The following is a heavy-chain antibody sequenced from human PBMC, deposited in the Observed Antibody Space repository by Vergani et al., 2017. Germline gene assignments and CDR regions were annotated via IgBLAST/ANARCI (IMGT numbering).Heavy chain of an antibody. D-gene: IGHD3/OR15-3a*01. V-gene: IGHV3-23*01. Sequence: EVQLLESGGDLVQPGGSLRLSCTASGFIFSTYAMSWVRQAPGRGLEWVSGISASGAPTYYADSVKGRVTISRDNSKNTLYLQMNSLRVEDTAVYYCAAYDFPESPFDPWGQGTLVTVSS. CDR1: GFIFSTYA. J-gene: IGHJ5*02. CDR2: ISASGAPT. CDR3: AAYDFPESPFDP.